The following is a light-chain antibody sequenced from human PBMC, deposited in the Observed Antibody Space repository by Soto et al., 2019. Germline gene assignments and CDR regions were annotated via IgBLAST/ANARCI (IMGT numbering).Light chain of an antibody. Sequence: EIVMTQSPATLSVSPGERATLSCRASQSVSSNLAWYQQRPGQAPRLLIYGASTRATGIPARLSGSGSGTEFTLTISSLQSEDFALYYCQQHNNWPFTFGQGTKLEIK. CDR1: QSVSSN. CDR2: GAS. J-gene: IGKJ2*01. V-gene: IGKV3-15*01. CDR3: QQHNNWPFT.